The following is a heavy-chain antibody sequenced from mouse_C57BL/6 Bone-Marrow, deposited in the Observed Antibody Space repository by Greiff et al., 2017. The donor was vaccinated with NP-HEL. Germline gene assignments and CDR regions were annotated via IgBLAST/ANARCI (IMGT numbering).Heavy chain of an antibody. V-gene: IGHV1-64*01. CDR3: ARKGDYYFTMDY. CDR1: GYTFTSYW. Sequence: QVQLQQPGAELVKPGASVKLSCKASGYTFTSYWMPWVKQRPGPGLEWIGMIHPNSGSTNYNEKFKSKATLTVDKSSSTAYMQLSSLTSEDSAVYYCARKGDYYFTMDYWGQGTSVTVSS. J-gene: IGHJ4*01. D-gene: IGHD2-13*01. CDR2: IHPNSGST.